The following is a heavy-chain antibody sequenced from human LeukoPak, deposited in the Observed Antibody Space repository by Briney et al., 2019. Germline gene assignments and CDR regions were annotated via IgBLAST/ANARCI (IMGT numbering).Heavy chain of an antibody. CDR3: ARDASYYDSSGYGKFDY. CDR2: VSPYNGKT. V-gene: IGHV1-18*01. D-gene: IGHD3-22*01. J-gene: IGHJ4*02. CDR1: GYTFTTYG. Sequence: ASVKVSCKASGYTFTTYGISWVRQAPGQGLEWMGWVSPYNGKTNYPQKLQGRVTMTTDSSTSTAYMELRSLRSDDTAVYYCARDASYYDSSGYGKFDYWGQGTLVTVSS.